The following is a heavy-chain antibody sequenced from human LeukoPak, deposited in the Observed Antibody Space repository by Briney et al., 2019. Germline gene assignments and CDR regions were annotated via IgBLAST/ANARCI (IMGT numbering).Heavy chain of an antibody. Sequence: ASVKVSCKASGYTFTSYAMHWVRQAPGQRLEWMGWINAGNGNTKYSQKFQGRVTITRDTSASTAYMELSSLRSEDTAVYYCARGGLLPPYFDYWGQGTLVTVSS. J-gene: IGHJ4*02. CDR2: INAGNGNT. D-gene: IGHD1-26*01. CDR3: ARGGLLPPYFDY. V-gene: IGHV1-3*01. CDR1: GYTFTSYA.